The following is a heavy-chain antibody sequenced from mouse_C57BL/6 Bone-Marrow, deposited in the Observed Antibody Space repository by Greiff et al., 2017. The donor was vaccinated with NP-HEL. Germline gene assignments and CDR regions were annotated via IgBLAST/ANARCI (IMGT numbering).Heavy chain of an antibody. CDR2: ISSGGSYT. CDR1: GFTFSSYG. V-gene: IGHV5-6*01. D-gene: IGHD4-1*01. J-gene: IGHJ3*01. Sequence: EVMLVESGGDLVKPGGSLKLSCAASGFTFSSYGMSWVRQTPDKRLEWVATISSGGSYTYYPDSVKGRFTISRDNAKNTLYLQMSSLKSEDTAMYYCAINNWDGFAYWGQGTLVTVSA. CDR3: AINNWDGFAY.